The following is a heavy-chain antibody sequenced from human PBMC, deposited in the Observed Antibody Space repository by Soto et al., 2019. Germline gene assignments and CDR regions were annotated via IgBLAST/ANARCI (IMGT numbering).Heavy chain of an antibody. V-gene: IGHV3-64D*08. D-gene: IGHD3-10*01. CDR2: ISSNGGST. CDR1: GFTFSSYA. CDR3: VNWGVLLWFGTGAPHYYYGMDV. J-gene: IGHJ6*02. Sequence: GGSLRLSCSASGFTFSSYAMHWVRQAPGKGLEYVSAISSNGGSTYYADSVKGRFTISRDNSKNTLYLQMSSLRAEDTAVYYCVNWGVLLWFGTGAPHYYYGMDVWGQGTTVTVSS.